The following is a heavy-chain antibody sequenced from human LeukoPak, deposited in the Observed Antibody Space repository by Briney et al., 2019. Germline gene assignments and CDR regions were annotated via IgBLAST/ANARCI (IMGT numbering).Heavy chain of an antibody. CDR3: ARDISGYYPIDY. V-gene: IGHV3-30-3*01. J-gene: IGHJ4*02. CDR2: ISYDGSNK. D-gene: IGHD3-22*01. CDR1: GFTFSSYA. Sequence: PGGSLRLSCTASGFTFSSYAMHWVRQAPGKGLEWVAVISYDGSNKYYADSVKGRFTISRDNSKNTLYPQMNSLRAEDTAVYYCARDISGYYPIDYWGQGTLVTVSS.